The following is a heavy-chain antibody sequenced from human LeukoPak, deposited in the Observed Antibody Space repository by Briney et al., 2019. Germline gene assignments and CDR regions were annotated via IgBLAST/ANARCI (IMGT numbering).Heavy chain of an antibody. D-gene: IGHD2-2*01. CDR2: IIPIFGTA. CDR3: ARDFRYCSSTSCYVGGSIDNYFDY. Sequence: GASVKVSCKASGGTFSSYAISWVRQAPGQGLEWMGGIIPIFGTANYAQKFQGRVTITADESTSTAYMELSSLRSEDTAVYYCARDFRYCSSTSCYVGGSIDNYFDYWGQGTLVTVSS. V-gene: IGHV1-69*13. CDR1: GGTFSSYA. J-gene: IGHJ4*02.